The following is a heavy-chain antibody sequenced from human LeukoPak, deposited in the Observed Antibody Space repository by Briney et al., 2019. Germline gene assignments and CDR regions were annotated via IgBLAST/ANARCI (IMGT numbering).Heavy chain of an antibody. D-gene: IGHD3-3*01. J-gene: IGHJ4*02. Sequence: PGGSLRLSCSASGLTFSSYAMDWVRQAPGKGLGYVSGISSNGGTTYYADSVKARFTISRDNSKNTLYLQRSSLRAEDTAVYYCVKGWEWLLSYFDYWGQGTLVTVSS. V-gene: IGHV3-64D*09. CDR3: VKGWEWLLSYFDY. CDR2: ISSNGGTT. CDR1: GLTFSSYA.